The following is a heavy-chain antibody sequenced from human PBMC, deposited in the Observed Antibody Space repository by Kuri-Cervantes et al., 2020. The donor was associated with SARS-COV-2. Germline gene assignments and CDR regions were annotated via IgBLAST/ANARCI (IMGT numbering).Heavy chain of an antibody. Sequence: ESLNISCAASGFTFSSYWMSWVRQAPGKGLEWVANIKQDGSEKSYVDSVKGRFTISRDNAKNMLFLQVNSLRAEDTAVYYCVRDGDHWNFDYWGQGTLVTVSS. CDR1: GFTFSSYW. CDR2: IKQDGSEK. V-gene: IGHV3-7*01. J-gene: IGHJ4*02. CDR3: VRDGDHWNFDY. D-gene: IGHD1-1*01.